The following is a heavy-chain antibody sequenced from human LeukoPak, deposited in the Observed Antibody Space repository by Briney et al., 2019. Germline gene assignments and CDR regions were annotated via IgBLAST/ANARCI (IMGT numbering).Heavy chain of an antibody. CDR1: GGSIRGYY. J-gene: IGHJ4*02. D-gene: IGHD4-23*01. CDR2: IYNSGST. V-gene: IGHV4-59*12. Sequence: SETLSLTCTVSGGSIRGYYWSWIRQPPGKGLEWIGYIYNSGSTNYNPSLKSRVTISVDTSKNQFSLKLSSVTAADTAVYYCAREWYGGLRGFDYWGQGTLVTVSS. CDR3: AREWYGGLRGFDY.